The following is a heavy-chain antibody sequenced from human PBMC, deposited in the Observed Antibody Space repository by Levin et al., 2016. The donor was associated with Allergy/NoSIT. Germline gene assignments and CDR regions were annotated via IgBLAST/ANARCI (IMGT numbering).Heavy chain of an antibody. CDR2: IRISGSET. CDR1: GFTFSHYG. J-gene: IGHJ3*01. D-gene: IGHD3-16*01. CDR3: ARDPAYKAFDV. V-gene: IGHV3-21*04. Sequence: GGSLRLSCAASGFTFSHYGMNWVRQAPGKGLEWVAFIRISGSETYYADSVKGRFTISRDNAKNSVYLQMNSLEVEDTAMYYCARDPAYKAFDVWGRGTMVTVSS.